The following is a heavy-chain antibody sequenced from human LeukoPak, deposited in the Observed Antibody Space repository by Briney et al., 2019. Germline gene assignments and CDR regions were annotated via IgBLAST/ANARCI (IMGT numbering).Heavy chain of an antibody. J-gene: IGHJ6*02. Sequence: GRSLRLSCAASGFTFSSSGMSWARQAPGKGLEWVSSITGGGTTYYADSVKGRFTISRDNSQNTLYLQMNSVRAEDTAAYYCARGSASLDVSGQGTTVIVSS. V-gene: IGHV3-23*01. CDR3: ARGSASLDV. CDR1: GFTFSSSG. D-gene: IGHD2-2*01. CDR2: ITGGGTT.